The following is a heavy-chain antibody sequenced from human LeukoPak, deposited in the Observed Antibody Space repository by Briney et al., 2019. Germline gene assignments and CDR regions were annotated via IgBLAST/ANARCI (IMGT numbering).Heavy chain of an antibody. J-gene: IGHJ4*02. D-gene: IGHD3-22*01. CDR3: TRQGVYYSDSSAFYY. V-gene: IGHV5-51*01. CDR2: IYPGDPDT. Sequence: GESLKISCKTSGYRFSNYWVGWVRQMPGKGLGLMGAIYPGDPDTRYSPSFQGQVTISADKSTTTSYIQWTSLRASDTATYFCTRQGVYYSDSSAFYYWGQGTLVTVSS. CDR1: GYRFSNYW.